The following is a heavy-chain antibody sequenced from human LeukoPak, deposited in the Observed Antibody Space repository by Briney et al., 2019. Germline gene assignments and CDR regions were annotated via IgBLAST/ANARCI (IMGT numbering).Heavy chain of an antibody. V-gene: IGHV4-38-2*02. CDR3: ASREYSYGVYLYY. Sequence: PSETLSLTCTVSGYSISSGYYWGWIRQPPGKGLEWIGSIYHSGSTYYNPSLKSRVTISVDTSKNQFSLKLSSVTAADTAVYYCASREYSYGVYLYYWGQGTLVTVSS. D-gene: IGHD5-18*01. CDR1: GYSISSGYY. CDR2: IYHSGST. J-gene: IGHJ4*02.